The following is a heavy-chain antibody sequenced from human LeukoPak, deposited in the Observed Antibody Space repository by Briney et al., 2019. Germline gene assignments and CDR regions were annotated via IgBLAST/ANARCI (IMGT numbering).Heavy chain of an antibody. Sequence: GAPVKVSRKASGYTFTNYYMHWVRQAPGQGLEWMGIINPNGGGTSYAQKFQGRVTMTRDMSTSTVYMELSSLRYEDTAVYYCARVSGYHWESFYDYWGQGTLVTVSS. J-gene: IGHJ4*02. CDR2: INPNGGGT. CDR1: GYTFTNYY. D-gene: IGHD5-12*01. CDR3: ARVSGYHWESFYDY. V-gene: IGHV1-46*01.